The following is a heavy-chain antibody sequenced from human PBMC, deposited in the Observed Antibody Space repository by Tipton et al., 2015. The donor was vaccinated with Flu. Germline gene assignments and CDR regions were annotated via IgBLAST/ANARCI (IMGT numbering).Heavy chain of an antibody. D-gene: IGHD3-3*01. CDR1: GYTFTSHG. V-gene: IGHV1-18*04. Sequence: QSGAEVKKPGASVKVSCKASGYTFTSHGISWVRQAPGQGLEWMGWISAYNGNTNYAQKLQGRVTMTTDTSTSTAYMELRSLRSDDTAVYYCARSRRRYDFWSGYYRVDAFDIWGQGTMVTVSS. CDR2: ISAYNGNT. J-gene: IGHJ3*02. CDR3: ARSRRRYDFWSGYYRVDAFDI.